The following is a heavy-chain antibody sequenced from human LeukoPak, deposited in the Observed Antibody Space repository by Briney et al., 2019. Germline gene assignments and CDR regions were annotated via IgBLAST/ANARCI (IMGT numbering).Heavy chain of an antibody. CDR1: GFTFSNAW. J-gene: IGHJ4*02. CDR3: TTGSNRYCSGGSCYSSDGVFDY. Sequence: GGSLRLSCAASGFTFSNAWMSWVRQAPGKGLEWVGRIKSKTDGGTTDYAAPVKGRFTISRDDSKNTLYLQMNSLKTEDTAVYYCTTGSNRYCSGGSCYSSDGVFDYWGQGTLVTVSS. D-gene: IGHD2-15*01. V-gene: IGHV3-15*01. CDR2: IKSKTDGGTT.